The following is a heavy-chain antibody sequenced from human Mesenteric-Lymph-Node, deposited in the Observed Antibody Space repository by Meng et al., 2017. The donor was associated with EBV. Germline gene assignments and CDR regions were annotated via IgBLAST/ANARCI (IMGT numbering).Heavy chain of an antibody. J-gene: IGHJ4*02. CDR2: VTHTGST. V-gene: IGHV4-34*01. D-gene: IGHD3-10*01. Sequence: QAHSQLCVTRLLHPSQTLALPRADPDGSFSAYFCSWVHQAPVKGLEWVGEVTHTGSTKYNPSLKSLVTISVDTSKNQISLNLNSVTAADTAVYYCARPRIRYGSGSYYYWGQGTLVTVSS. CDR1: DGSFSAYF. CDR3: ARPRIRYGSGSYYY.